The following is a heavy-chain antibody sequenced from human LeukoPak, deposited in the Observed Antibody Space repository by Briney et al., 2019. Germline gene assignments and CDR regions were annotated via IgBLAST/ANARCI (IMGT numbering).Heavy chain of an antibody. D-gene: IGHD3-3*01. J-gene: IGHJ4*02. Sequence: PSETLSLTCFFSGDSLSDDSVNKNNWLNWVRQAPGKGLEWIGDVSLDGITNYNPSLLGRVTISLDKPAKQVSLRLTSVTAADTAVYYCARRGSGSLFDYWGQGTLVTVSS. CDR3: ARRGSGSLFDY. CDR1: GDSLSDDSVNKNNW. V-gene: IGHV4-4*02. CDR2: VSLDGIT.